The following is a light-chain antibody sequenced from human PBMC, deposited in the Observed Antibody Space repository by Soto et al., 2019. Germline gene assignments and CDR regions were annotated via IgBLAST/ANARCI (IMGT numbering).Light chain of an antibody. Sequence: QAVVTQPLSVSGAPGQRVTISCTGTSSDIGAGYDVHWYQQLPGTAPKLLIYGNINRPSGVPDRFSGSKSGTSASLAITGLQAEDEADYYCQSYDSSLSAVVFGGGTKLTVL. V-gene: IGLV1-40*01. J-gene: IGLJ2*01. CDR1: SSDIGAGYD. CDR3: QSYDSSLSAVV. CDR2: GNI.